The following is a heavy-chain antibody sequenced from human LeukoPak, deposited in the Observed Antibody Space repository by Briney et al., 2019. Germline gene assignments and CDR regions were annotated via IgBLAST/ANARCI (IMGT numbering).Heavy chain of an antibody. V-gene: IGHV3-23*01. CDR1: GFTFSSYA. CDR3: AKGKSVHGGIGDD. J-gene: IGHJ4*02. Sequence: QPGGSLRLSCAASGFTFSSYAMSWVRQAPGKGLEWVSVISGSGDNRYYADSVKGRFTISRDNSKNTLYLQMNSLGAEDTAVYYCAKGKSVHGGIGDDWGQGTLVTVSS. CDR2: ISGSGDNR. D-gene: IGHD3-16*01.